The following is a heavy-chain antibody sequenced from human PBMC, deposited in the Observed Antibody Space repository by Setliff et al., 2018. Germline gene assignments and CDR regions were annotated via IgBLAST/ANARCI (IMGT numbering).Heavy chain of an antibody. D-gene: IGHD1-26*01. V-gene: IGHV1-2*06. CDR1: GYTFSGYY. CDR2: INPNSGGT. CDR3: ARRRGSFLAELDY. J-gene: IGHJ4*02. Sequence: GASVKVSCKASGYTFSGYYMHWVRQAPGQGLEWMGRINPNSGGTNYAQKFQGRVTMTSDSSTSTVYMELSSLRSEDTAVYYCARRRGSFLAELDYWGQGTLVTVSS.